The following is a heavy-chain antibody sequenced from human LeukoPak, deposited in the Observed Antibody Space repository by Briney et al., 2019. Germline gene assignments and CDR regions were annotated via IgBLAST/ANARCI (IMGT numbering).Heavy chain of an antibody. CDR1: GFTVSDNY. CDR3: VRDRWPGLGDF. J-gene: IGHJ6*02. V-gene: IGHV3-66*01. D-gene: IGHD6-19*01. CDR2: VYSGGLT. Sequence: GGSLRLSCAASGFTVSDNYMTWVRQAPGKGLEWVSTVYSGGLTYYADPVKGRFTISRDNSKNTLYLQMSSLRAEDTAVYYCVRDRWPGLGDFWGQGTTVTVSS.